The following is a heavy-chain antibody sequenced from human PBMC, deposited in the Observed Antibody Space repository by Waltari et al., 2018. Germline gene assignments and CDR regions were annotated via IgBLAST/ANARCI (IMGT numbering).Heavy chain of an antibody. CDR2: INPNSGGT. CDR3: ARGWRGAVAGRDFHDY. CDR1: GYTFTGYY. Sequence: QVQLVQSGAEVKKPGASVKVSCKASGYTFTGYYMHWVRQAPGQGLEWMGWINPNSGGTNYAQKFQGRGTMTRDTSISTAYMELSRLRSDDTAVYYCARGWRGAVAGRDFHDYWGQGTLVTVSS. J-gene: IGHJ4*02. D-gene: IGHD6-19*01. V-gene: IGHV1-2*02.